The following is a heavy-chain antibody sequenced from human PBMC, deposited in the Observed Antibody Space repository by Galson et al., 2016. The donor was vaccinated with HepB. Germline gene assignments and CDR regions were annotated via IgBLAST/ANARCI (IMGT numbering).Heavy chain of an antibody. CDR3: TRGPFDY. Sequence: SETLSLTCVVSGDSISNDIWWSWVRQPPGKGLEWIGEIFHSGNANYNPSLKSRVTISADKSESQLSLTLRSVTAADTAIYYCTRGPFDYWGQGTLVTVSS. J-gene: IGHJ4*02. CDR1: GDSISNDIW. V-gene: IGHV4/OR15-8*01. CDR2: IFHSGNA.